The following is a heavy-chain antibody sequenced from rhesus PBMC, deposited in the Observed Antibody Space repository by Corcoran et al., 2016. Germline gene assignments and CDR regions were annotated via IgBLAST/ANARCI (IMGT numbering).Heavy chain of an antibody. Sequence: EVQLVESGGGLVQPGGSLRLSCASSGFTFSSYDMSWVRQVPGTGLEWVSYISYTDKTIYYADSVKGRFTISRDNAKNSLSLQMSSLRAEDTAVYYCTRAARYLYFDYWGQGVLVTVSS. J-gene: IGHJ4*01. D-gene: IGHD2-2*01. CDR3: TRAARYLYFDY. CDR1: GFTFSSYD. CDR2: ISYTDKTI. V-gene: IGHV3-136*01.